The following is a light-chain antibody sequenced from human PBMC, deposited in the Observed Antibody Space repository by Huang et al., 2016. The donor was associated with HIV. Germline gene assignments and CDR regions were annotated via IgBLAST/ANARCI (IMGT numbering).Light chain of an antibody. CDR2: RTS. CDR1: QYVSTTY. CDR3: QQYGSLVWT. J-gene: IGKJ1*01. V-gene: IGKV3-20*01. Sequence: VLPQSQGTLSLSPGERATLPCRASQYVSTTYLAWYQQKPGQAPRLLMYRTSTRPTGIPDRFRGSGSGTDFTLTISALEPEDFAVYYCQQYGSLVWTFGQGTRVEAK.